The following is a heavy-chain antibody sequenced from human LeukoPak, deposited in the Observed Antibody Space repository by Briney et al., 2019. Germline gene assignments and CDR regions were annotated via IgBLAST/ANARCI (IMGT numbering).Heavy chain of an antibody. CDR3: AKDPIANDYYGSGSYPYYFDY. V-gene: IGHV3-30*18. CDR1: GFTFSSYD. J-gene: IGHJ4*02. CDR2: ISYDGSKK. Sequence: GGSLRLSCAASGFTFSSYDMHWVRQAPGKGLEWVTVISYDGSKKYFAGSVKGRFTISRDNSKNTLYLQMNSLRAEDTAVYYCAKDPIANDYYGSGSYPYYFDYWGQGTLVTVSS. D-gene: IGHD3-10*01.